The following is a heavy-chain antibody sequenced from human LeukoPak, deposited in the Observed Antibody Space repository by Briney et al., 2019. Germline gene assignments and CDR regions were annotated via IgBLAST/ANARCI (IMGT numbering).Heavy chain of an antibody. D-gene: IGHD3-10*01. CDR3: ARFPWFGEPQYFDY. J-gene: IGHJ4*02. CDR2: IIPIFGTA. Sequence: GSSVKVSCKASGGTFSSYAISWVRQAPGQGLEWMGGIIPIFGTANYAQKLQGRVTMTTDTSTSTAYMELRSLRSDDTAVYYCARFPWFGEPQYFDYWGQGTLVTVSS. CDR1: GGTFSSYA. V-gene: IGHV1-69*05.